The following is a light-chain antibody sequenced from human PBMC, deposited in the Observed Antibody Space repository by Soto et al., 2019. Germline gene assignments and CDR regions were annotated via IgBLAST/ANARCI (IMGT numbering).Light chain of an antibody. J-gene: IGKJ3*01. V-gene: IGKV3-20*01. CDR3: QQYGSSLFP. CDR1: QSVSSSY. Sequence: EIVLTQSPGTLSLSPGERATLSCRASQSVSSSYLAWYQQKPGQAPRLLIYGASSRATGIPDRFSGSGSGTDFTLTISRLEPEDFAGYYCQQYGSSLFPFGPGTKVDIK. CDR2: GAS.